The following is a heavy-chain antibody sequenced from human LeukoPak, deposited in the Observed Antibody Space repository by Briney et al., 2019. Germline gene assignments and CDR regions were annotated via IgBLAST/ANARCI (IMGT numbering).Heavy chain of an antibody. J-gene: IGHJ4*02. Sequence: SGTLSLTCAVSGGSISSSNWWSWVRQAPGKGLEWIGSIYYSGSTCYNPSLKSRVTISVDTSKNQFSLKLSSVTAADTAVYYCARRGSSGRDYWGQGTLVTVSS. CDR2: IYYSGST. CDR1: GGSISSSNW. V-gene: IGHV4-4*02. CDR3: ARRGSSGRDY. D-gene: IGHD6-25*01.